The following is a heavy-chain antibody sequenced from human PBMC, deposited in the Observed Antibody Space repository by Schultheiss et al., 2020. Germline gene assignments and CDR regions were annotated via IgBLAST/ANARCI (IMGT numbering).Heavy chain of an antibody. CDR2: ISGSGGST. Sequence: GGSLRLSCAASGFKFSNYGMHWVRQAPGKGLEWVSAISGSGGSTYYADSVKGRFTISRDNSKNTLYLQMNSLRAEDTAVYYCAKGNSGWYQYFDYWGQGTLVTVSS. CDR3: AKGNSGWYQYFDY. V-gene: IGHV3-23*01. D-gene: IGHD6-19*01. J-gene: IGHJ4*02. CDR1: GFKFSNYG.